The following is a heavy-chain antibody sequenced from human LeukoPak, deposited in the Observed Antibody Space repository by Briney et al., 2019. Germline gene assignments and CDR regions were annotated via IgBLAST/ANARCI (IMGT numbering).Heavy chain of an antibody. Sequence: PSETLSLTCTVSGGSISSDSYYWAWIRQSPGKGLEWIGSIYFSGSTYYNPSLKSRVSMSVDTSKNQFSLKVTSVTAADTGVYYCASDYGADSGYWGQGTLVTVSS. CDR2: IYFSGST. CDR1: GGSISSDSYY. J-gene: IGHJ4*02. D-gene: IGHD4-23*01. CDR3: ASDYGADSGY. V-gene: IGHV4-39*01.